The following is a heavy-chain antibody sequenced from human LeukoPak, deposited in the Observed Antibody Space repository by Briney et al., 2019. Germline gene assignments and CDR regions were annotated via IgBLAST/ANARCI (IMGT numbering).Heavy chain of an antibody. J-gene: IGHJ4*02. Sequence: GASVKVSCKASGYTFTGYYMHWVRQAPGQGLEWMGIINPSGGSTSYAQKFQGRVTMTRDMSTSTVYMELSSLRSEDTAVYYCARVGEIDLQYFDYWGQGTLVTVSS. CDR2: INPSGGST. V-gene: IGHV1-46*01. D-gene: IGHD3-16*01. CDR1: GYTFTGYY. CDR3: ARVGEIDLQYFDY.